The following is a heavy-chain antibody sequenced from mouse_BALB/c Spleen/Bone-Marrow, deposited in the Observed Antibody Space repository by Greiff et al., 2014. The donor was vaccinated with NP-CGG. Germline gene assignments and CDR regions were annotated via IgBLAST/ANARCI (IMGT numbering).Heavy chain of an antibody. CDR3: TRPFAY. CDR2: IRLKSNNYAT. J-gene: IGHJ3*01. V-gene: IGHV6-6*02. CDR1: GFTFSNYW. Sequence: EVKLVESGGGLVQPGGSMKLSCVASGFTFSNYWMSWVPQSPEKGLEWVAEIRLKSNNYATHYAESVKGRFTISRDDSKSSVYLQMNNLRAEDTGIYYCTRPFAYWGQGTLVTVSA.